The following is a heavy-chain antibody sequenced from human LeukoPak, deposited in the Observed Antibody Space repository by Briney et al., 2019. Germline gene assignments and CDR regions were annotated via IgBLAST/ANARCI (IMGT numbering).Heavy chain of an antibody. CDR2: IYSGGFI. V-gene: IGHV3-53*04. CDR1: GFSVSSDY. Sequence: GGSLRLSCAASGFSVSSDYMSWVRQAPGKGLEWVSVIYSGGFIYYADSVKGRFTISRHNSRNTLDLQMNSLRVEDTAVYYCVRMDGIVPETNWGQGALVTVSS. CDR3: VRMDGIVPETN. J-gene: IGHJ4*02. D-gene: IGHD2-2*01.